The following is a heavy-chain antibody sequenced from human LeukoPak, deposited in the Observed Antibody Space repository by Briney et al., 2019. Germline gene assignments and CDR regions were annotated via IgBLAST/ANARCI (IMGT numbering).Heavy chain of an antibody. V-gene: IGHV3-9*01. D-gene: IGHD3-22*01. CDR3: AKAEPPLYYDSSGYYSGAFDI. CDR2: ISWNSGSI. J-gene: IGHJ3*02. CDR1: GFTFDDYA. Sequence: PGRSLRLSCAASGFTFDDYAMHWVRQAPGKGLEWVSGISWNSGSIGYADSVKGRFTISRDNAKNSLYLQMNSLRAEDTALYYCAKAEPPLYYDSSGYYSGAFDIWGQGTMVTVSS.